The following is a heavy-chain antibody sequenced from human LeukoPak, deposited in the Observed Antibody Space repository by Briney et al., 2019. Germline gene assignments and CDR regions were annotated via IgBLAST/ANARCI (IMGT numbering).Heavy chain of an antibody. V-gene: IGHV3-23*01. J-gene: IGHJ4*02. CDR2: ISGSGGST. D-gene: IGHD6-13*01. Sequence: GGSLRLSCAAPGFTFKNYALSWVRQAPGKGLEWVSVISGSGGSTYYADSVKGRFTISRDNSKNTLYLQMNSLRPEDTAVYYCAKDIQQLVSIYYFDYWGQGTLVTVSS. CDR3: AKDIQQLVSIYYFDY. CDR1: GFTFKNYA.